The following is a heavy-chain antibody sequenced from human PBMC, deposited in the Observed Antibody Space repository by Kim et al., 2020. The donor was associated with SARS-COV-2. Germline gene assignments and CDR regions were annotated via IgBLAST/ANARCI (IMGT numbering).Heavy chain of an antibody. D-gene: IGHD2-21*02. V-gene: IGHV3-9*01. Sequence: GGSLRLSCAASGFTFDDYAMHWVRQAPGKGLEWVSGISWNSGSIGYADSVKGRFTISRDNAKNSLYLQMNSLRAEDTSLYYCAKDMSGLGYCGGDCFGDGFDIWGQGTMVTFSS. CDR1: GFTFDDYA. CDR3: AKDMSGLGYCGGDCFGDGFDI. J-gene: IGHJ3*02. CDR2: ISWNSGSI.